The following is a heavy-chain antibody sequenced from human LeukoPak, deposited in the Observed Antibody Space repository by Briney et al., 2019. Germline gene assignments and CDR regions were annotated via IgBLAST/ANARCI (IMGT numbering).Heavy chain of an antibody. CDR3: ARFIGSSGYYDY. CDR2: IYSTGIT. V-gene: IGHV4-59*01. CDR1: GGSISGYY. D-gene: IGHD3-22*01. Sequence: SETLSLTCTVSGGSISGYYWSWIRQPPGKGLELIGYIYSTGITDYNPSLTSRVTISVDTSKNQFSLKLSSVTAADTAVYYCARFIGSSGYYDYWGHGTLVTVPS. J-gene: IGHJ4*01.